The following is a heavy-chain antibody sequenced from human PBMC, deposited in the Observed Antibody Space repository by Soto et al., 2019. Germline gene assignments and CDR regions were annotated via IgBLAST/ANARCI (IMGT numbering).Heavy chain of an antibody. CDR2: INPNNGGT. D-gene: IGHD1-26*01. CDR3: AAPEGYSGSYFDY. CDR1: RYTFTGYY. V-gene: IGHV1-2*02. J-gene: IGHJ4*02. Sequence: QVQLVQSGAEVKQPGASVRVSCRASRYTFTGYYMHWVRQAPGQGLEWMGWINPNNGGTNYAQQFQRRVTMTSDTSVITAYMEWNSLGFDDTAVYSCAAPEGYSGSYFDYWGQGTLVTVSS.